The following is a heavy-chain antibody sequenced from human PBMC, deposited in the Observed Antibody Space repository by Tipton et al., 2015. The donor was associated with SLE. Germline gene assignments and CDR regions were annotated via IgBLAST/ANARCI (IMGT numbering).Heavy chain of an antibody. Sequence: TLSLTCTVSGGSINNYYWTWIRQPPGKGLEWIGYISYSGSTNYNPSLKSRLTISVDTSKNQFSLRLNSVTAADTAVYYCAREPGLRTAMFAPYYYGLDVWGQGTTVTVSS. V-gene: IGHV4-59*01. CDR1: GGSINNYY. CDR2: ISYSGST. J-gene: IGHJ6*02. CDR3: AREPGLRTAMFAPYYYGLDV. D-gene: IGHD3-10*02.